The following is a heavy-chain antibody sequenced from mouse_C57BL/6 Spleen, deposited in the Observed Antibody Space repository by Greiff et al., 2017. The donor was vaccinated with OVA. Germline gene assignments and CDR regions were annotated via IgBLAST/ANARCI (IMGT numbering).Heavy chain of an antibody. CDR3: ARERGNYVAWFAY. D-gene: IGHD2-1*01. CDR2: ISYDGSN. J-gene: IGHJ3*01. Sequence: EVKLVESGPGLVKPSQSLSLTCSVTGYSITSGYYWNWIRQFPGNKLEWMGYISYDGSNNYNPSLKNRISITRDTSKNQFFLKLNSVTTEDTATYYCARERGNYVAWFAYWGQGTLVTVSA. CDR1: GYSITSGYY. V-gene: IGHV3-6*01.